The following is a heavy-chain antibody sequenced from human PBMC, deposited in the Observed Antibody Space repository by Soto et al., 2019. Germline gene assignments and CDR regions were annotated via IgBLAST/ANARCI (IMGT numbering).Heavy chain of an antibody. CDR3: ARGGLGYCSGGSCYSVYYYYYGMDV. CDR2: ISSSSSYI. J-gene: IGHJ6*02. D-gene: IGHD2-15*01. V-gene: IGHV3-21*01. Sequence: PGGSVRLSCAASGFTFSSYSMNWVRQAPGKGLEWVSSISSSSSYIYYADSVKGRFTISRDNAKNSLYLQMNSLRAEDTAVYYCARGGLGYCSGGSCYSVYYYYYGMDVWGQGTTVTVSS. CDR1: GFTFSSYS.